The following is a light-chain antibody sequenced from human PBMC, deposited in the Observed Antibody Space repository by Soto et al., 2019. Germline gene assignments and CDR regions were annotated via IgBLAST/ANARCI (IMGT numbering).Light chain of an antibody. CDR2: EVS. CDR1: SSDVGGYNY. CDR3: CSYAGSNSLL. V-gene: IGLV2-8*01. J-gene: IGLJ2*01. Sequence: QSALTQPPSASGSPGQSVTISCTGTSSDVGGYNYVSWYQQYPGKAPKLMIYEVSKRPSGVPDRFSGSKSGNTASLTVSGLQTEDEADYYCCSYAGSNSLLFGGGTKVTVL.